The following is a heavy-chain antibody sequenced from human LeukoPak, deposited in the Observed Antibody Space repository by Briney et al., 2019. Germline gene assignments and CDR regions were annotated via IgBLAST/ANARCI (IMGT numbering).Heavy chain of an antibody. CDR2: IYYSGST. D-gene: IGHD6-6*01. V-gene: IGHV4-61*01. J-gene: IGHJ4*02. CDR1: GGSISSGPYF. CDR3: ARDRIEYSSSCFDY. Sequence: PSETLSLTCSVSGGSISSGPYFWSWIRQPPGKGLEWIGYIYYSGSTNYNPSLKSRVTISVDTSKNQFSLKLSSVTAADTAVYYCARDRIEYSSSCFDYWGQGTLVTVSS.